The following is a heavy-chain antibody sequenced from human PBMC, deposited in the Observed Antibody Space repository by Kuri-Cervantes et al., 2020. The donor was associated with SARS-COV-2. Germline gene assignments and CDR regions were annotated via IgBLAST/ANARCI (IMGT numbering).Heavy chain of an antibody. Sequence: ASVKVSCKASGYTFTSYGISWMRQAPGQGLEWMGWISAYNGNTNYAQKLQGRVTMTTDTSTSTAYMELRSLRSDDTAVYYCARSLVVPAANWFDPWGQGTLVTVSS. D-gene: IGHD2-2*01. CDR3: ARSLVVPAANWFDP. CDR1: GYTFTSYG. V-gene: IGHV1-18*01. J-gene: IGHJ5*02. CDR2: ISAYNGNT.